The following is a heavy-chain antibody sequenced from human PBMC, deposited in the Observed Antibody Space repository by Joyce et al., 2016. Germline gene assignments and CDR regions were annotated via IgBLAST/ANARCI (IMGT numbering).Heavy chain of an antibody. J-gene: IGHJ2*01. Sequence: EVQLVESGGGLVQPGGSLKLSCAASGFTFGGSTIHWVRQASGQGLEWVGRIHHKADGYTTWFRASVKGRFILSRDDSTNTVYLQMHGLTTEDTALYYCTRDSGVAGHDWDFDLWGRGTLVTVSS. CDR3: TRDSGVAGHDWDFDL. CDR1: GFTFGGST. D-gene: IGHD3-3*01. V-gene: IGHV3-73*01. CDR2: IHHKADGYTT.